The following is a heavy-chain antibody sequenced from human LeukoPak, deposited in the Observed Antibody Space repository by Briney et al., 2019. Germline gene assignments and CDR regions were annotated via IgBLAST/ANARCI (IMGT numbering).Heavy chain of an antibody. J-gene: IGHJ5*02. V-gene: IGHV4-59*08. Sequence: PSETLSLTCTVSGGSISIYYWSWIRQPPGKGLEWIGYVFYSGSTNYNPSLKSRVTISIDTPKSQFSLKLNSVTAADTAVYYCASIRYGSHWFDPWGQGTLVTVSS. D-gene: IGHD5-18*01. CDR2: VFYSGST. CDR1: GGSISIYY. CDR3: ASIRYGSHWFDP.